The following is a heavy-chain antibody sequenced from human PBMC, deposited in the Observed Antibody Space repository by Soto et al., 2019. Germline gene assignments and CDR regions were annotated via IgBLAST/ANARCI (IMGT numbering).Heavy chain of an antibody. Sequence: KPSETLSLTCTVSGGSISSSSYYWGWIRQPPGKGLEWIGSIYYSGSTYYNPSLKSRVTISVDTSKNQFSLKLSSVTAADTAVYYCLRLSSSWYTIDYWGQGTLVTVSS. J-gene: IGHJ4*02. D-gene: IGHD6-13*01. V-gene: IGHV4-39*01. CDR1: GGSISSSSYY. CDR2: IYYSGST. CDR3: LRLSSSWYTIDY.